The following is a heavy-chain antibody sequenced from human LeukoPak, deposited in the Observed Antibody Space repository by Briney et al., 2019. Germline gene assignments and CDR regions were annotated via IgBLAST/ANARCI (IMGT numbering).Heavy chain of an antibody. CDR3: TTWLVPPGDNSGWYDY. Sequence: KAGGSLRLSCAASGFTFSNAYMSWLRQAPGKGLEWVGRISKNTDGGTTELAAPVKGRFTMSRDDSKDTLYLQMNSLKTEDSAIYYCTTWLVPPGDNSGWYDYWGQGTLVTVSS. V-gene: IGHV3-15*01. CDR2: ISKNTDGGTT. D-gene: IGHD6-19*01. CDR1: GFTFSNAY. J-gene: IGHJ4*02.